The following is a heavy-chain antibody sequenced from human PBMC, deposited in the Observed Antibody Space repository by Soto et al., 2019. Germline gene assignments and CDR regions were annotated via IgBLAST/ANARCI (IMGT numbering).Heavy chain of an antibody. CDR2: IYSGGRN. Sequence: ETLSPTCPVSGVSISSFYWSWIRQPAGKGLEWIGRIYSGGRNNYNPSLKSRVTMSVDTSKNQFSLRLSSVTAADTAMYYCARGSSRWDYWGQGTLVTVYS. V-gene: IGHV4-4*07. D-gene: IGHD6-13*01. J-gene: IGHJ4*02. CDR1: GVSISSFY. CDR3: ARGSSRWDY.